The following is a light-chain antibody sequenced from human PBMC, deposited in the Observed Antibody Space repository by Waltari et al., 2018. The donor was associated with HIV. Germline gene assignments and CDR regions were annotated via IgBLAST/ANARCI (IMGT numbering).Light chain of an antibody. Sequence: QSVLTQPPSVSAAPGQKVTISCSGSSSTIGNNHLCWYQHLPGTAPKLLIYDNDRRPSGIPDRFSGSKSGTSATLGVSGLQTGDEADYYCGTWDTSLNVWVFGGGTKLTVL. CDR2: DND. J-gene: IGLJ3*02. CDR3: GTWDTSLNVWV. V-gene: IGLV1-51*01. CDR1: SSTIGNNH.